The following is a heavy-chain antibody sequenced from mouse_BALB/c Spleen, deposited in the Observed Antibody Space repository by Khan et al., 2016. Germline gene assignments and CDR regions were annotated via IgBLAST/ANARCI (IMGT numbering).Heavy chain of an antibody. Sequence: VRLQQSGAELVKPGASVKLSCTASGFSIQDTYIHWVRQRPEQGLAWIGRIDPPNDNTKYDPKFQGKATITADTSSNTAYLQLSSLTYEDTAVYYCARRYYGCYWGQSTTLTVAS. CDR1: GFSIQDTY. CDR2: IDPPNDNT. CDR3: ARRYYGCY. V-gene: IGHV14-3*02. J-gene: IGHJ2*01. D-gene: IGHD1-1*01.